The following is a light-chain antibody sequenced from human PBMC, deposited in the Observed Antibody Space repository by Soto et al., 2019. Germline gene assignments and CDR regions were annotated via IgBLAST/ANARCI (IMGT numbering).Light chain of an antibody. J-gene: IGLJ1*01. V-gene: IGLV2-14*01. CDR1: SSDIGAYNY. Sequence: QYALTQPASVSGSPGQSITISCTGTSSDIGAYNYVSWYQQYPGKAPKLMIYGVTNRPSGVSNRFSGSKTGNTASLTISGLQAEDEADYYCFSHRSGDSHVFGTGTNLTVL. CDR2: GVT. CDR3: FSHRSGDSHV.